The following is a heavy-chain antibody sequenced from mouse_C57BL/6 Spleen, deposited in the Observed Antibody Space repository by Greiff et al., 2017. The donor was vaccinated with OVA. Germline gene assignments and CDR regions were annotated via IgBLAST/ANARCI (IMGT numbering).Heavy chain of an antibody. V-gene: IGHV1-15*01. J-gene: IGHJ2*01. CDR3: TRELKGYFDY. CDR2: IDPETGGT. CDR1: GYTFTDYE. D-gene: IGHD4-1*01. Sequence: QVQLQQSGAELVRPGASVTLSCKASGYTFTDYEMHWVKQTPVHGLEWIGAIDPETGGTAYNQKFKGKAILTADKSSSTAYMELRSLTSEDSAVYYCTRELKGYFDYWGQGTTRTVSS.